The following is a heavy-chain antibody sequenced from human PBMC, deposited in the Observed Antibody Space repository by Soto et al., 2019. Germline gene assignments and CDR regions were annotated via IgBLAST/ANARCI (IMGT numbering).Heavy chain of an antibody. CDR2: ISTDGSIT. J-gene: IGHJ4*01. V-gene: IGHV3-74*01. CDR3: ARDTDGLHY. Sequence: GGSLRLSSAASGLIFSNYRMHWVRQAPGKGLVWVSCISTDGSITNYADSVKGRFTVSRDNAMNTLYLQMNSLRAEDTALYYCARDTDGLHYWGHGTMVTVSS. CDR1: GLIFSNYR.